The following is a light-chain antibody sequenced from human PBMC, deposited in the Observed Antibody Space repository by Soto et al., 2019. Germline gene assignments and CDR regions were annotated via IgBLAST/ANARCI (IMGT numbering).Light chain of an antibody. J-gene: IGKJ2*01. CDR3: QQSDSYPYT. Sequence: DIQMTQSPSSLSVSVGDRVTINCRTSQSITNYLNWYQQKPGKAPKLLVYAASSLQSGVPSRFSGNGSGTDFTLTISSLQREDFACYYCQQSDSYPYTFGQGTKLEIK. V-gene: IGKV1-39*01. CDR1: QSITNY. CDR2: AAS.